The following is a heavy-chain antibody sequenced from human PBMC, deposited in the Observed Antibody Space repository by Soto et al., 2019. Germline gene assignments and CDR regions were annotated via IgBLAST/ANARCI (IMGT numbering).Heavy chain of an antibody. J-gene: IGHJ4*02. CDR1: GGSISSSY. CDR3: ARVLYGGLHDY. Sequence: SETLSLTCTVSGGSISSSYWSWVRQPPGKGLEWIGYIYYTGSTNYNPSLKSRVTISLDTSKNQFSLKLTSVTAADTAVYYCARVLYGGLHDYWGQGTLVTVSS. D-gene: IGHD4-17*01. CDR2: IYYTGST. V-gene: IGHV4-59*01.